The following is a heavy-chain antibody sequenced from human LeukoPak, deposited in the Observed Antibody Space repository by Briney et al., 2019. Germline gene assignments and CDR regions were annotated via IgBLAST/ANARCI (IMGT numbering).Heavy chain of an antibody. J-gene: IGHJ4*02. CDR3: ARFLGATKRGNYYFDY. CDR2: INHGGST. V-gene: IGHV4-34*01. D-gene: IGHD1-26*01. CDR1: GGSLSGYY. Sequence: SSETLSLTCAVYGGSLSGYYWSWIRQPPGKGLEWVAEINHGGSTNYNPSLKSRVTISLDTSKHQFSLKLTSVTAADTAVYYCARFLGATKRGNYYFDYWGQGTLVTVSS.